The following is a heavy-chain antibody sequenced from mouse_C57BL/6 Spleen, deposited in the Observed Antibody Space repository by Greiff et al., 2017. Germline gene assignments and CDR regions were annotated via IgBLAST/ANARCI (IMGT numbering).Heavy chain of an antibody. CDR3: ARQDYGSTSFDY. V-gene: IGHV1-52*01. Sequence: QVQLKQPGAELVRPGSSVKLSCKASGYTFTSYWMHWVKQRPIQGLEWIGNIDPSDSETHYNQKFKDKATLTVDKSSSTAYMQLSSLTSEDSAVYYCARQDYGSTSFDYWGQGTTLTVSS. CDR1: GYTFTSYW. J-gene: IGHJ2*01. CDR2: IDPSDSET. D-gene: IGHD1-1*01.